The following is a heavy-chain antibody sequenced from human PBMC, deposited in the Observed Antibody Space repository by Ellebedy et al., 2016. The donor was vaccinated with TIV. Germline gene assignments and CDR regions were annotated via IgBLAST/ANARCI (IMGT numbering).Heavy chain of an antibody. CDR2: ISTNGGST. D-gene: IGHD1-1*01. CDR3: AGRAYNWNDGSLFDY. J-gene: IGHJ4*02. Sequence: LSLTCAASGFTFSSYAMSWVRQAPGKGLEWVSAISTNGGSTYYADSGKGRFTISRDNAKNSLYLQMNSLRAEDTAVYYCAGRAYNWNDGSLFDYWGQGTLVTVSS. V-gene: IGHV3-23*01. CDR1: GFTFSSYA.